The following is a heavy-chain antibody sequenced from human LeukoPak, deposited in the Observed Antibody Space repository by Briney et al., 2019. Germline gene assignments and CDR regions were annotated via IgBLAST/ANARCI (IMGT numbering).Heavy chain of an antibody. CDR3: ARNGIYYYDSSGYYWFDY. Sequence: PGGSLRLSCAASGFTFSSYWMSWVRQAPGKELEWVANIKQDGSEKYYVDSVKGRFTISRDNAKNSLYLQMNSLRAEDTAVYYCARNGIYYYDSSGYYWFDYWGQGTLVTVSS. J-gene: IGHJ4*02. D-gene: IGHD3-22*01. CDR1: GFTFSSYW. CDR2: IKQDGSEK. V-gene: IGHV3-7*01.